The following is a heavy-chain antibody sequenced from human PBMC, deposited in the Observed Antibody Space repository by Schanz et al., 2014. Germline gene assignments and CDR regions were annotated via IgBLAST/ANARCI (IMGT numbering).Heavy chain of an antibody. Sequence: EVQLVESGGGLVQPGGSLRLSCTASGFTFSSYSMNWVRQAPGKGLEWVSAISGSGGSTYYADSVKGRFTISRDNAKNTLYLQMNTLRAEDTAVYYCARDLPRTFLFDYWGQGTLVTVSS. V-gene: IGHV3-23*04. CDR1: GFTFSSYS. CDR2: ISGSGGST. CDR3: ARDLPRTFLFDY. J-gene: IGHJ4*02.